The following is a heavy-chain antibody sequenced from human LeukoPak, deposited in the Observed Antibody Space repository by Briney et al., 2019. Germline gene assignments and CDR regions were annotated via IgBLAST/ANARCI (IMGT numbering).Heavy chain of an antibody. V-gene: IGHV5-51*01. CDR3: ARVGYSNRWDGVDY. CDR2: THPRDPDT. Sequence: GASLKISCKGSGYSFTTYWIAWVRQMPGKGLEWMGVTHPRDPDTRYSQSLQRQVTISVDKSINSAYRQWSSLKASDSAMYYCARVGYSNRWDGVDYWGQGTLITVSS. D-gene: IGHD2/OR15-2a*01. CDR1: GYSFTTYW. J-gene: IGHJ4*02.